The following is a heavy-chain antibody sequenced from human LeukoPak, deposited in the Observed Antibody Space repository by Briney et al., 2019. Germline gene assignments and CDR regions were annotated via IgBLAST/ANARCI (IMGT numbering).Heavy chain of an antibody. CDR3: AREPGTTLLTRLYL. D-gene: IGHD3-10*01. V-gene: IGHV3-23*01. CDR2: ISGTGERT. CDR1: GFTFSSYA. J-gene: IGHJ4*02. Sequence: PGGSLRLSCAASGFTFSSYALSWVRQAPGKGLEWVSGISGTGERTSYADSVKGRFAISRDNSQNTLYLQVDSLRAEDTAVYYCAREPGTTLLTRLYLWGQGTLVTVSS.